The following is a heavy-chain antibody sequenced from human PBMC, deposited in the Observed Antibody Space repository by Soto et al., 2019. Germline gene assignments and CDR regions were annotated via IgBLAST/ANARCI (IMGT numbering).Heavy chain of an antibody. CDR3: ARSTRARPFGRMFEY. D-gene: IGHD6-6*01. Sequence: QVQLVQSGAEVKKPGSSVKVSCKASGGTFSRYAISWVRQAPGQGLEWMGGIIPISGTTNYAQKFQGRVTITAAESTNTAYMELTSLRSEDTAVYYCARSTRARPFGRMFEYWGQGTMVTVSS. V-gene: IGHV1-69*12. CDR1: GGTFSRYA. CDR2: IIPISGTT. J-gene: IGHJ4*02.